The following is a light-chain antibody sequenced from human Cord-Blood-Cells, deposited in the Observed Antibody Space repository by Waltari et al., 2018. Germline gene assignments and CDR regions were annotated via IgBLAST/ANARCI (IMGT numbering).Light chain of an antibody. J-gene: IGLJ3*02. CDR2: DVS. CDR1: SSAVGGYNY. V-gene: IGLV2-14*01. CDR3: SSYTSSSTWV. Sequence: QSALTQPASVSGSPGQSITISCTGTSSAVGGYNYVSWYQQHPGKAPKLMMYDVSNRPSGVSNRFSCSKSGNTASLTISGLQAEDEADYYCSSYTSSSTWVFGGGTKLTVL.